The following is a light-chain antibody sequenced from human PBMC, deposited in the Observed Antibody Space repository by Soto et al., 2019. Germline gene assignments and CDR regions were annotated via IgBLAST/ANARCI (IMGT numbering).Light chain of an antibody. CDR1: QSVSSY. CDR3: QQYDNSPIT. CDR2: DAS. V-gene: IGKV3-20*01. Sequence: IVGRECPRTLSLSTGERATLSCRASQSVSSYLAWYQQKPGQAPRLLIYDASNRATGIPARFSGTGSETDFTLTISRLEPEDFAVYYCQQYDNSPITFGQGTRLEIK. J-gene: IGKJ5*01.